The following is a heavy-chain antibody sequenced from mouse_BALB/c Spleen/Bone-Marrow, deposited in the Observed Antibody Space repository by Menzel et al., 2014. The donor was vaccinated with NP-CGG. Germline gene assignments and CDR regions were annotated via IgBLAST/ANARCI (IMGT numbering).Heavy chain of an antibody. J-gene: IGHJ1*01. V-gene: IGHV4-1*02. CDR1: GFDFSRYW. CDR3: ARPGSPLVDYWYFDV. CDR2: INPDSSTI. D-gene: IGHD6-2*01. Sequence: DVMLVESGGGLVQPGGSLKLSCAASGFDFSRYWMSWVRQAPGKGLEWIGEINPDSSTINYTPSLKDKFIISRDNAKNTLYLQMSKVRSEDTALYYCARPGSPLVDYWYFDVWGAGTTVTVSS.